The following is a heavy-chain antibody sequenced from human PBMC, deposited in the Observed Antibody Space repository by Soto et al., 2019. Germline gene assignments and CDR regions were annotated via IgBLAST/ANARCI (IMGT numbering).Heavy chain of an antibody. CDR1: GGSISSSSYY. CDR2: IYYSGRT. Sequence: SETLSLTCTVSGGSISSSSYYWGWIRQPPGKGLEWIGSIYYSGRTYYNPSLKSRVTISVDTSKNQFSLKLSSVTAADTAVYYCARQARVAATGGDWFNPWGQGTLVTVSS. CDR3: ARQARVAATGGDWFNP. V-gene: IGHV4-39*01. J-gene: IGHJ5*02. D-gene: IGHD6-13*01.